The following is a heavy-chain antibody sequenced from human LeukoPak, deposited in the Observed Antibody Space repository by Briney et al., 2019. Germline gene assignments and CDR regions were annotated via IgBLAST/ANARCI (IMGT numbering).Heavy chain of an antibody. CDR1: GFTFSSYA. Sequence: GGSLRLSCAASGFTFSSYAMHWVRQAPGKGLEWVAVISYDGSNKYYADSVKGRFTISRDNSKNTPYLQMNSLRAEDTAVYYCARSSGYYKHFDYWGQGTLVTVSS. CDR3: ARSSGYYKHFDY. CDR2: ISYDGSNK. V-gene: IGHV3-30-3*01. J-gene: IGHJ4*02. D-gene: IGHD3-22*01.